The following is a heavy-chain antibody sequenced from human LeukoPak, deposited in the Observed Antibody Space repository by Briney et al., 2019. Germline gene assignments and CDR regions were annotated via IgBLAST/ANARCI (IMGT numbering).Heavy chain of an antibody. CDR2: IKRKSEGETT. V-gene: IGHV3-15*01. CDR1: GFGFSYAW. J-gene: IGHJ4*02. Sequence: PEGSLRLSCAASGFGFSYAWMSWVRQAPGKGPEWIGRIKRKSEGETTDYAAPVKGRFTISRDDSKNTLFLQMNSLKTEDTAFYYCTTAPSGYAYMNGWHLDYWGQGALVTVSS. D-gene: IGHD5-18*01. CDR3: TTAPSGYAYMNGWHLDY.